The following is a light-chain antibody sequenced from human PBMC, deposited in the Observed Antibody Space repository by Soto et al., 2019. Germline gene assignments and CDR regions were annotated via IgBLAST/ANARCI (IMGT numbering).Light chain of an antibody. CDR1: QSVSSSY. J-gene: IGKJ5*01. CDR3: QQYGSSPT. CDR2: GAS. Sequence: ENLLTPSLPTPVLFPRGRATPPFRASQSVSSSYLAWYQQKPGQAPRLLIYGASSRATGIPDRFSGSGSGTDFTLTISRLEHEDFAVYYCQQYGSSPTFGQGTRLEIK. V-gene: IGKV3-20*01.